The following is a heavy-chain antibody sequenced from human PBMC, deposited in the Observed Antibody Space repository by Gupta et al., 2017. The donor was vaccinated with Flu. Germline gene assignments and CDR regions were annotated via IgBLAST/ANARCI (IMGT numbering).Heavy chain of an antibody. Sequence: QVQLQQWGAGLLKPSETLSLTCAVYGGSFSGYYWSWIRRPPGKGLEWIGEINHSGSTNYNPSLESRVTISVDTSKNQFSLKLSSVTAADTAVYYCARGSPLGMNWFDPWGQGTLVTVSS. CDR1: GGSFSGYY. V-gene: IGHV4-34*01. CDR3: ARGSPLGMNWFDP. J-gene: IGHJ5*02. CDR2: INHSGST.